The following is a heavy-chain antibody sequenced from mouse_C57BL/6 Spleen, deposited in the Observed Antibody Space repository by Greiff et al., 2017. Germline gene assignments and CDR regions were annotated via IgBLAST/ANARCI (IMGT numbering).Heavy chain of an antibody. D-gene: IGHD2-1*01. J-gene: IGHJ2*01. Sequence: VQLQQSGPELVKPGASVRMSGKASGYTFTDSNRPGVKQTHGKTLKWIGYINPNNVGTSYNQKFKGKATLTVNKSSSTAYMELRSLTSEDSAVYYCARSRGYYGNYGYFDYWGQGTTLTVSS. V-gene: IGHV1-22*01. CDR2: INPNNVGT. CDR1: GYTFTDSN. CDR3: ARSRGYYGNYGYFDY.